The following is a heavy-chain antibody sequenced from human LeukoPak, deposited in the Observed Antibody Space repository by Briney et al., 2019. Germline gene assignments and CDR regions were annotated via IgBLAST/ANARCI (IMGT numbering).Heavy chain of an antibody. CDR3: ARAKGNYYDSSGYTNAFDI. CDR1: GGSISSGGYS. V-gene: IGHV4-30-2*01. CDR2: IYHSGST. Sequence: SETLSLTCAVSGGSISSGGYSWSWIRQPPGKGLEWIGYIYHSGSTYYNPSLKSRVTISVDRSRNQFSLKLSSVTAADTAVYYCARAKGNYYDSSGYTNAFDIWGQGTMVTVSS. D-gene: IGHD3-22*01. J-gene: IGHJ3*02.